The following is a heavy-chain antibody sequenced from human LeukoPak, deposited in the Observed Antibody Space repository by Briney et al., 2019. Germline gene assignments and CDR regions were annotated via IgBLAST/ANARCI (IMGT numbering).Heavy chain of an antibody. J-gene: IGHJ4*02. CDR3: AREWGLGY. V-gene: IGHV3-30*03. CDR1: GFTSSNYD. D-gene: IGHD2-21*01. Sequence: PGRSLRLSCAASGFTSSNYDMHWVRQAPGKGPEWVAGISYDGSNKYYADSVKGRFTLSRDNAKNTLYLQMNSLRAEDTAVYYCAREWGLGYWGQGTLVTVSS. CDR2: ISYDGSNK.